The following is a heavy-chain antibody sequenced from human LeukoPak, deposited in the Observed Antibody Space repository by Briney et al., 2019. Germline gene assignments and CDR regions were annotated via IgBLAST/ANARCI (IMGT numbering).Heavy chain of an antibody. J-gene: IGHJ4*02. CDR3: AREWLQLRAFDY. CDR1: GFTFSSYE. CDR2: ISSSGSTI. D-gene: IGHD5-24*01. V-gene: IGHV3-48*03. Sequence: GGSLRLSCAASGFTFSSYEMNWVRRAPGKGLEWVSYISSSGSTIYYADSVKGRFTISRDNAKNSLYLQMNSLRAEDTAVYYCAREWLQLRAFDYWGQGTLVTVSS.